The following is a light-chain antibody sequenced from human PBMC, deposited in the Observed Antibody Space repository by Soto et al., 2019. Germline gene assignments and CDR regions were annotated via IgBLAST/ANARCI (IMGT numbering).Light chain of an antibody. J-gene: IGKJ4*01. V-gene: IGKV1-5*01. CDR1: QSISSW. Sequence: DIEVTQNKSSLSSSVGDRVTITCRASQSISSWLAWYQQKPGKAPKLLIYDASSLESGVPSRFSGSGSGTEFTLTISSLQPDDFATYYCQQYNSYPLTFGGGTKVDI. CDR2: DAS. CDR3: QQYNSYPLT.